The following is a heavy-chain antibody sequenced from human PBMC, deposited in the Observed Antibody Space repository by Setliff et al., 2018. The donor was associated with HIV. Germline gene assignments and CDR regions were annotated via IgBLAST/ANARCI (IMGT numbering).Heavy chain of an antibody. Sequence: SETLSLTCTVSGGSISSPGYYWSWIRQHPGKGLEWIGYFYCTGSDYYNPSLKSRVTISVDTSKNQFSLKLRSVTAADTAVYYCARGAGLYGDYHVYWGQGTLVTVSS. CDR3: ARGAGLYGDYHVY. CDR1: GGSISSPGYY. D-gene: IGHD4-17*01. V-gene: IGHV4-31*03. CDR2: FYCTGSD. J-gene: IGHJ4*02.